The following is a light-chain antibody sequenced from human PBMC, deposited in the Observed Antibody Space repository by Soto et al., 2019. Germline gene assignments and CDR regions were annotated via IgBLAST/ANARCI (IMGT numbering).Light chain of an antibody. V-gene: IGLV1-44*01. J-gene: IGLJ1*01. CDR1: SSNIGRNT. CDR2: SNN. Sequence: QSVLTQAPSASETPGQRVTISCPGGSSNIGRNTVNWYQQLPGTAPKLLIYSNNRRPSGVPDRFSGSKSGTSASLAISGLQSEDEADYYCAAWDDRLTXYVFGTGTKVTVL. CDR3: AAWDDRLTXYV.